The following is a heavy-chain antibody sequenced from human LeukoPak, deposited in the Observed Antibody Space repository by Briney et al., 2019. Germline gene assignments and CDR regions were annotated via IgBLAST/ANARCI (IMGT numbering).Heavy chain of an antibody. CDR2: IYYSGST. Sequence: SETLSLTCTVSGGSISSYYWSWIRQPPGKGLEWIGYIYYSGSTNYNPSLKSRVTIFVDTSKNQFSLKLSSVTAADTAVYYCARCITMIVVPDYWGQGTLVTVSS. CDR1: GGSISSYY. V-gene: IGHV4-59*08. J-gene: IGHJ4*02. D-gene: IGHD3-22*01. CDR3: ARCITMIVVPDY.